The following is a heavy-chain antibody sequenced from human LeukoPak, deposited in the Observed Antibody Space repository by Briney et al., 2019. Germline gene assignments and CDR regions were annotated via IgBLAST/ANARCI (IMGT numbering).Heavy chain of an antibody. D-gene: IGHD6-19*01. Sequence: PSETLSLTCTVSGGSISSSSYYWGWIRQPPGKGLEWIGSIYYSGSTYYNPSLKSRVTISVDTSKNQFSLKLSSVTAADTAVYYCARQYSSGWLALPRHFDYWGQGTLVTVSS. CDR2: IYYSGST. V-gene: IGHV4-39*01. CDR1: GGSISSSSYY. J-gene: IGHJ4*02. CDR3: ARQYSSGWLALPRHFDY.